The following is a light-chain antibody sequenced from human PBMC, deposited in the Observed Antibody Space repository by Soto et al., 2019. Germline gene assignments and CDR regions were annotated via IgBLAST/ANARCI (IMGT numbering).Light chain of an antibody. CDR1: SSDVGGYKY. Sequence: QSALTQPPSASGSPGQSVTISCTGTSSDVGGYKYVSWYQQHPGKAPKLMIFEVNKRPSGVPDRFSGSKSGNTASLTVSGLQAEDEADYYCSSYAGINNLGVFGTGGKVTVL. V-gene: IGLV2-8*01. CDR2: EVN. J-gene: IGLJ1*01. CDR3: SSYAGINNLGV.